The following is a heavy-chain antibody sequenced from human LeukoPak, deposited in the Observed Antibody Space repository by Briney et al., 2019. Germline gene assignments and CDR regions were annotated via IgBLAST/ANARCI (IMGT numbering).Heavy chain of an antibody. Sequence: SETLSLTCAVYGGSFSGYYWSWIRQPPGKGLEWIGEINHSGSTNYNPPLKSRVTISVDWSRNQFSLKLSSVTAAGTAVYYCARLWFGESGLDFWGRGTLVTVSS. CDR1: GGSFSGYY. J-gene: IGHJ4*02. D-gene: IGHD3-10*01. V-gene: IGHV4-34*01. CDR3: ARLWFGESGLDF. CDR2: INHSGST.